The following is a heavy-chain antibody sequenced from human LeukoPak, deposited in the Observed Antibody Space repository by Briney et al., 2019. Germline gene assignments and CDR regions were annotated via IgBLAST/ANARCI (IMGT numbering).Heavy chain of an antibody. CDR3: ARDLITLRFLEWLLYPSGDYYYMDV. CDR2: ISSSGSTI. D-gene: IGHD3-3*01. V-gene: IGHV3-11*01. J-gene: IGHJ6*03. Sequence: GGSLRLSCAASGFTFSDYYMSWIRQAPGRGLEWVSYISSSGSTIYYADSVKGRFTISRDNAKNSLYLQMNSLRAEDTAVYYCARDLITLRFLEWLLYPSGDYYYMDVWGKGTTVTVSS. CDR1: GFTFSDYY.